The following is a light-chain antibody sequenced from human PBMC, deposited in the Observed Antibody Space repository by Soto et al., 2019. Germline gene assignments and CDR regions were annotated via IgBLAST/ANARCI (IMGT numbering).Light chain of an antibody. J-gene: IGKJ5*01. Sequence: EIVLTQSPGTLSLSPGERATLSCRASQSVSSSYLTWYQQKPGQAPRLLIYGASRRATGIPDRFSGSGSGTDFTLTMSRLEPEDFAVYYCQQYGSSPITFGQGTRLEIK. CDR3: QQYGSSPIT. CDR1: QSVSSSY. V-gene: IGKV3-20*01. CDR2: GAS.